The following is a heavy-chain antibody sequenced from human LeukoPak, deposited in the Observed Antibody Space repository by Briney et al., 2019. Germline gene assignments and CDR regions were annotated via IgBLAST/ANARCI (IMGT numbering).Heavy chain of an antibody. CDR1: GFIFNNYG. J-gene: IGHJ3*02. CDR2: ISSSGGST. D-gene: IGHD3-10*01. CDR3: AKPTLGDVIDAFDI. Sequence: PGGSLRLSCAASGFIFNNYGMSWVRQAPGKGLEWVSCISSSGGSTYYAASVKGRFTISRDNSKNTLYLQVNSLRAEDTAVYYCAKPTLGDVIDAFDIWGQGTMVTVSS. V-gene: IGHV3-23*01.